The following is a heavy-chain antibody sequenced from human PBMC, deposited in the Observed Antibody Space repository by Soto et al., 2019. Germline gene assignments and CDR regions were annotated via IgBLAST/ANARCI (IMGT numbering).Heavy chain of an antibody. CDR1: GGSISSYY. V-gene: IGHV4-59*01. Sequence: SETLSLTCTVSGGSISSYYWSWIRQPPGKGLEWIGYIYYSGSTNYNPSLKSRVTISVDTSKNQFSLKLSSVTAADTAVYYCARDLWGNYYGSGSYYKRGAWFDPWGQGTLVTVSS. CDR3: ARDLWGNYYGSGSYYKRGAWFDP. D-gene: IGHD3-10*01. J-gene: IGHJ5*02. CDR2: IYYSGST.